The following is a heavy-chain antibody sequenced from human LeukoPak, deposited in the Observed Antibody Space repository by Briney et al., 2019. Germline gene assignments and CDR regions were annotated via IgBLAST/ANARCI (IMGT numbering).Heavy chain of an antibody. Sequence: GRSLRLSCAASGFTFSSYAMHWVRQAPGKGLEWVAVISYDGSNKYYANSVKGRFTISRDNSKNTLYLQMNSLRAEDTAVYYCARTKIQLWSEYYFDYWGQGTLVTVSS. CDR2: ISYDGSNK. CDR1: GFTFSSYA. D-gene: IGHD5-18*01. CDR3: ARTKIQLWSEYYFDY. V-gene: IGHV3-30-3*01. J-gene: IGHJ4*02.